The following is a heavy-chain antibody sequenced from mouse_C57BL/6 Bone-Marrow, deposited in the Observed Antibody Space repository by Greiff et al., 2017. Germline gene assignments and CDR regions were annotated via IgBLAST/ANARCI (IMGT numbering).Heavy chain of an antibody. CDR3: ARWGDYYYYAMDY. CDR2: IWSGGST. CDR1: GFSLTSYG. D-gene: IGHD2-4*01. V-gene: IGHV2-2*01. J-gene: IGHJ4*01. Sequence: VHLVESGPGLVQPSQSLSITCTVSGFSLTSYGVHWVRQSPGKGLEWLGVIWSGGSTDYNAAFISRLNISKDNSKSQVFFKMNSLQADDTAIYYCARWGDYYYYAMDYWGQGTSVTVSS.